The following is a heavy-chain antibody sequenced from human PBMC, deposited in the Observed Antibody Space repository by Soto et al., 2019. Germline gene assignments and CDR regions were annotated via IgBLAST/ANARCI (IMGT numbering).Heavy chain of an antibody. D-gene: IGHD4-4*01. CDR1: GGSISSSSYY. CDR2: IYYSGST. CDR3: ARHINSLQSRWFDP. Sequence: SETLSLTCTVSGGSISSSSYYWGWIRQPPGKGLEWLGSIYYSGSTCYNPSLTSRVTISVDTSKNQFSLKPSSVTAAEAAVYYCARHINSLQSRWFDPWGQGTLVTVS. V-gene: IGHV4-39*01. J-gene: IGHJ5*02.